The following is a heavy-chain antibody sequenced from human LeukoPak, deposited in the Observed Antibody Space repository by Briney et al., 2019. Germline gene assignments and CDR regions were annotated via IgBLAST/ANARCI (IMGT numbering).Heavy chain of an antibody. V-gene: IGHV3-48*01. CDR2: ICSSGSTI. CDR1: GFTFSSYE. J-gene: IGHJ6*03. CDR3: AKVVSSSGWYRYYYYYMDV. D-gene: IGHD6-19*01. Sequence: PGGSLRLSCAASGFTFSSYEMNWVRQAPGKGLEWVSYICSSGSTIYYADSVKGRFTISRDNSKNTLYLQMNSLRAEDTAVYYCAKVVSSSGWYRYYYYYMDVWGKGTTVTVSS.